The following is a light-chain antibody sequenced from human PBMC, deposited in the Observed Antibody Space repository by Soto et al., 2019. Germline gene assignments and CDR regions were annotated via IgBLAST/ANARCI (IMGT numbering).Light chain of an antibody. V-gene: IGKV1-5*03. CDR2: KAS. CDR1: QSVTTW. J-gene: IGKJ1*01. Sequence: IQMTKSLSALSATVGDRVTITCRASQSVTTWLAWYQQKPGKAPKLLIYKASTLESGVPSNFSGSGSGTDFTLTISSLQPDDFAPYYCQLYSDSSGAFGQRTKVDI. CDR3: QLYSDSSGA.